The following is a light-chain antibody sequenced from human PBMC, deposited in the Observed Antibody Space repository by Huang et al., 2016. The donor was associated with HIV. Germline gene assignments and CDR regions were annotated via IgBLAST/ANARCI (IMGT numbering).Light chain of an antibody. J-gene: IGKJ4*01. CDR2: DTS. CDR3: QQYDKWPPGLT. V-gene: IGKV3D-15*01. Sequence: EIKMTQSPATLSVSPGGRVTLPCRASQNVRNNLAWYQQKTDQAPRLLIYDTSTRASGIPARFSGSGSGTEFTLTISGLQSEDFAIYYCQQYDKWPPGLTFGGGTKVEI. CDR1: QNVRNN.